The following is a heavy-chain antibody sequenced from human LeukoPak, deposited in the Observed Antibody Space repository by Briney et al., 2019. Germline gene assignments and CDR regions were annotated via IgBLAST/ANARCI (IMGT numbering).Heavy chain of an antibody. CDR2: ISGSSSTI. V-gene: IGHV3-48*02. CDR3: AKDYEKGKQWPTASIGSY. Sequence: GGSLRLSCAASGFTFSSFSMNWVRQAPGKGLEWVSYISGSSSTIYYADSVKGRFTISRDNAKNSLYLQMNSLRDEDTAVYYCAKDYEKGKQWPTASIGSYWGQGTLVTVSS. D-gene: IGHD6-19*01. J-gene: IGHJ4*02. CDR1: GFTFSSFS.